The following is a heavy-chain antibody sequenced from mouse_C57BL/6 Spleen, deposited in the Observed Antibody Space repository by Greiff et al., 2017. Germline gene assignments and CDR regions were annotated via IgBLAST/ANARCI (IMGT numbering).Heavy chain of an antibody. CDR1: GYAFSSSW. D-gene: IGHD4-1*01. J-gene: IGHJ4*01. CDR3: AKGANWESLYAMDY. Sequence: VQLQQSGPELVKPGASVKISCKASGYAFSSSWMNWVKQRPGKGLEWIGRIYPGDGDTNYNGKFKGKATLTADKSYSTAYMQLSSLTSEDSAVYFCAKGANWESLYAMDYWGQGTSVTVSS. V-gene: IGHV1-82*01. CDR2: IYPGDGDT.